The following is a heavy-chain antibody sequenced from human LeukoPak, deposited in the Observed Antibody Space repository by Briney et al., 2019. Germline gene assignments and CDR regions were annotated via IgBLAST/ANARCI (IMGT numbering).Heavy chain of an antibody. Sequence: PSETLSLTCTVSGGSISSYYWSWIRQPPGKGLEWIGYIYYSGSTNYNPSLKSRVTISVDTSKNQFSLKLSSVTAADTAVYYCARGDYDFWSGYYGYFDLWGRGTLVTVSS. J-gene: IGHJ2*01. D-gene: IGHD3-3*01. CDR2: IYYSGST. CDR1: GGSISSYY. V-gene: IGHV4-59*08. CDR3: ARGDYDFWSGYYGYFDL.